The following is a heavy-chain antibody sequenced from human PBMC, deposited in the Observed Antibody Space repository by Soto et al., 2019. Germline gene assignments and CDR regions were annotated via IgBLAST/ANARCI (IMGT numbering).Heavy chain of an antibody. J-gene: IGHJ5*02. CDR1: GGTFSSYA. CDR3: ARARARSSSSLNWFDP. D-gene: IGHD6-6*01. Sequence: QVQLVQSGAEVKKPGSSVKVSCKASGGTFSSYAIXXXRQAPGQGLEXXGXXIPIFGTANYAQKFQGRVTITADESTSTAYMELSSLRSEDTAVYYCARARARSSSSLNWFDPWGQGTLVTVSS. CDR2: XIPIFGTA. V-gene: IGHV1-69*01.